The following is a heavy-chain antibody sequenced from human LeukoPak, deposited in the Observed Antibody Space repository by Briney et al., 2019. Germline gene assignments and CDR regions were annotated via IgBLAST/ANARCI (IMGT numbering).Heavy chain of an antibody. CDR3: TRDQRKYCSRTTCFVFDI. J-gene: IGHJ3*02. CDR1: GFTFSSYS. V-gene: IGHV3-21*04. CDR2: ISSDSSYT. D-gene: IGHD2-2*01. Sequence: GGSLRLSCAASGFTFSSYSMNWVRQAPGKGLEWVSSISSDSSYTDYADSLKGRFAVSRDNSKKTLYLQLNSLRAEDTAVYYCTRDQRKYCSRTTCFVFDIWGQGTVVSVSS.